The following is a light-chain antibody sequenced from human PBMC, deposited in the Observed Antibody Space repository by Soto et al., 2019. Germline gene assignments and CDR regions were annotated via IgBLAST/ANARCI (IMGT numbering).Light chain of an antibody. CDR3: CASAGGFTWV. CDR2: YVS. V-gene: IGLV2-11*01. J-gene: IGLJ3*02. CDR1: SSDV. Sequence: QSALTQPRSVSGSPGQSVTISCTGTSSDVVSWYQQHPGKAPKIIIYYVSQRPSGVPDRFSGSKSGNTASLTISGLQAEDEADYCCCASAGGFTWVFCGGTKVTVL.